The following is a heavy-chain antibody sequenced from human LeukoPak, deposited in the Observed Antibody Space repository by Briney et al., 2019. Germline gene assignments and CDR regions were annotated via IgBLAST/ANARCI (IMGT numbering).Heavy chain of an antibody. D-gene: IGHD1-1*01. CDR1: GYSISSGYY. J-gene: IGHJ4*02. CDR3: ARHLARGYRLDY. CDR2: IYHSGST. V-gene: IGHV4-38-2*01. Sequence: SETLSLTCAVSGYSISSGYYWGWIRQPPGKGLEWIGSIYHSGSTYYNPSLKSRVTISVDTSKNQFSLKLSSVTAADTAVYYCARHLARGYRLDYWGQGTLVTVSS.